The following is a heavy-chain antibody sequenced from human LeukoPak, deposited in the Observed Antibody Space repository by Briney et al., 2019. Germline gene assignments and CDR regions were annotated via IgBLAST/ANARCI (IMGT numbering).Heavy chain of an antibody. J-gene: IGHJ4*03. CDR3: ATDRRFGAWLYYY. V-gene: IGHV3-15*01. CDR2: IKSSTSGGTT. CDR1: GFSFSNAL. Sequence: RGSLRDSCAASGFSFSNALASWVRQAPGKALEWVGRIKSSTSGGTTDYAAPVQGRFTVSRDDSKNTLYLQMNSLKAEDTAVYYCATDRRFGAWLYYYWGHGAPVSVSS. D-gene: IGHD3-10*01.